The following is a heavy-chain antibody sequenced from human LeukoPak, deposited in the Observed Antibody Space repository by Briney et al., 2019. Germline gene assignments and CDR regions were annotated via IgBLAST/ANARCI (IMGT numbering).Heavy chain of an antibody. CDR1: GFTFSSYA. CDR2: NSGSGDST. V-gene: IGHV3-23*01. CDR3: AKSCRSGLSPFDAFDI. Sequence: GGSLRLSCAASGFTFSSYAMSWVRHAPGKGLEGVSANSGSGDSTYYADSVKGRFTISRDNSKNTLYLQMNSLRAEDTAVYYCAKSCRSGLSPFDAFDIWGQGTMSPSLQ. D-gene: IGHD6-19*01. J-gene: IGHJ3*02.